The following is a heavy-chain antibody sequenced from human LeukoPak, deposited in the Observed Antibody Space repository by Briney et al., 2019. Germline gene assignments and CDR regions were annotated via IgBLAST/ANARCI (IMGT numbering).Heavy chain of an antibody. D-gene: IGHD6-13*01. CDR1: GGSISSSNW. Sequence: SGTLSLTCAVSGGSISSSNWWTWVRQPPGKGLEWIGEIYLSGSTNYNPSLQSRVTISVDKSKNQFSLKLSSVTAADTAVYYCARAFSSSFWQTEVDYWGXXXLVTVSS. CDR3: ARAFSSSFWQTEVDY. V-gene: IGHV4-4*02. J-gene: IGHJ4*01. CDR2: IYLSGST.